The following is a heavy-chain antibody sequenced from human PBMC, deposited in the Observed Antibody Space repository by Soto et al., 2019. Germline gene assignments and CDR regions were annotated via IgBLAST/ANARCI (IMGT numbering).Heavy chain of an antibody. CDR1: GFTFSNYG. CDR2: IWYNGNTK. Sequence: GGSLRLSCAASGFTFSNYGMHWVRQAPGKGLEWVAVIWYNGNTKYYADSVEGRFTISRDNSRNTLFLQMNSLRAEDTAVYYCARDSYLASGNYNYGGAEYWGQGTLVTVSS. D-gene: IGHD3-10*01. V-gene: IGHV3-33*01. J-gene: IGHJ4*02. CDR3: ARDSYLASGNYNYGGAEY.